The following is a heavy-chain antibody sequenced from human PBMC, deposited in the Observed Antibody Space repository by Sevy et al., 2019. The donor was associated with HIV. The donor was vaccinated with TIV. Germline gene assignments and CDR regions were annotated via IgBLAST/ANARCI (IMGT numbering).Heavy chain of an antibody. CDR1: GFTFSSYG. CDR2: IWNDGRNK. Sequence: GGSLRLSCAASGFTFSSYGIHWVRQAPGKGLEWVAVIWNDGRNKYYAHSVKGRVTISRDNSKNTLFLQMNSLRAEDTAVYYCARDACSGGSCYSIYYGMDVWGQGTTVTVSS. CDR3: ARDACSGGSCYSIYYGMDV. V-gene: IGHV3-33*01. J-gene: IGHJ6*02. D-gene: IGHD2-15*01.